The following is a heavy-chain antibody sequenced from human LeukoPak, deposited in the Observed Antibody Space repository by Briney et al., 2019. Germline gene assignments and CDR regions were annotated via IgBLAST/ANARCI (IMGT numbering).Heavy chain of an antibody. V-gene: IGHV3-21*01. CDR3: AKDAQRGFDYSNSLEY. CDR2: INPTSTSI. Sequence: GGSLRLSCVASGLTFSDYSINWVRRAPGKGLEWVSSINPTSTSIYYADSVRGRFTISRDDSRKTVYLQMEGMTAEDTAIYYCAKDAQRGFDYSNSLEYWGQGALVTVAS. CDR1: GLTFSDYS. J-gene: IGHJ4*02. D-gene: IGHD4-11*01.